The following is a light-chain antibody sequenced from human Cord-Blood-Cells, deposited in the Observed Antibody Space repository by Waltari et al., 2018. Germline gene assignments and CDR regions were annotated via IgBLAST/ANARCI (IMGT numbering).Light chain of an antibody. CDR2: TAS. V-gene: IGKV1-5*03. Sequence: EIQMPQSPSTLTASVGDRVTTACRARQRISNWLSWYQQKPGQAPKLLLYTASSLESWVPSRFSGSGSGTEFTLTISSLQPDDFATYYCKQYNSYSWTFGQGTKVEIK. CDR3: KQYNSYSWT. CDR1: QRISNW. J-gene: IGKJ1*01.